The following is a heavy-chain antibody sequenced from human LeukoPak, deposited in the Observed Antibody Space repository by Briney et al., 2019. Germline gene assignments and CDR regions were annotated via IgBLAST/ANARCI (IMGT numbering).Heavy chain of an antibody. J-gene: IGHJ6*03. CDR3: ARDRYYGRGSSSWYSPYYYYYMDV. D-gene: IGHD6-13*01. Sequence: GGSLRLSCAASGFTFSRHWMHWVRQAPGKGLVWVSSINTDESSTTHADSVKGRFIISRDNAKNTLYLHMNSLRAEDTAVYYCARDRYYGRGSSSWYSPYYYYYMDVWGKGTTVTVSS. CDR2: INTDESST. CDR1: GFTFSRHW. V-gene: IGHV3-74*01.